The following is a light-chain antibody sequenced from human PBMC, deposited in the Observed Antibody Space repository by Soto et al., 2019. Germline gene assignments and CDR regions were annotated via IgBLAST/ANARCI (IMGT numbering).Light chain of an antibody. CDR1: QGIRTY. CDR2: AAS. CDR3: QQSYSTPWT. Sequence: IKMTPPPSSLSATVRDRVTITIRASQGIRTYLNWYHQKPGKAPKLLIYAASRLQSGVPSRFSGSGSGTDFTLTISSLQPEDFATYYCQQSYSTPWTFGQGTKVDIK. V-gene: IGKV1-39*01. J-gene: IGKJ1*01.